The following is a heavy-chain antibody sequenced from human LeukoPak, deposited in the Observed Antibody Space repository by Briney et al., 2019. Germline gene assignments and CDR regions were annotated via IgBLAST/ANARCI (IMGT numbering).Heavy chain of an antibody. J-gene: IGHJ2*01. CDR1: GGSISSYY. Sequence: PSETPSLTCTVSGGSISSYYWSWIRQPPGKGLEWIGCIYYSGSTNYNPSLKSRVTISVDTSKNQFSLKLSPVTAADTAVYYCARVEGVYFDLWGRGTLVTVSS. CDR2: IYYSGST. CDR3: ARVEGVYFDL. V-gene: IGHV4-59*01.